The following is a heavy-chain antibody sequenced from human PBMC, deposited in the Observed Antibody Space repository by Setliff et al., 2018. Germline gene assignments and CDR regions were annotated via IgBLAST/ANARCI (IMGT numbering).Heavy chain of an antibody. D-gene: IGHD3-10*01. CDR3: ARSPKLQITIVLYYFEY. Sequence: GGSLRLSCAASGFTFSSYSMNWVRQAPGKGLEWVASISSSSSNIYYADSVKGRFTISRDTAKNSLYLQMNSLRAEDTAVYYCARSPKLQITIVLYYFEYWGQGTLVTVSS. V-gene: IGHV3-21*01. J-gene: IGHJ4*02. CDR2: ISSSSSNI. CDR1: GFTFSSYS.